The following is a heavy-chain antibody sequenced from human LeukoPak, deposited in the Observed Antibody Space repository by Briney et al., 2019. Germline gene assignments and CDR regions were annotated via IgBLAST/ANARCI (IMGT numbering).Heavy chain of an antibody. CDR3: ATDRYYDILSGRRRPGSFDP. J-gene: IGHJ5*02. CDR2: INPSGGST. CDR1: GYTFTSYY. V-gene: IGHV1-46*01. Sequence: ASVKVSCKASGYTFTSYYMHWVRQAPGQGLEWMGIINPSGGSTSYAQKFQGRVTMTEDTSTDTAYMELSSLRSEDTAVYYCATDRYYDILSGRRRPGSFDPWGQGTLVTVSS. D-gene: IGHD3-9*01.